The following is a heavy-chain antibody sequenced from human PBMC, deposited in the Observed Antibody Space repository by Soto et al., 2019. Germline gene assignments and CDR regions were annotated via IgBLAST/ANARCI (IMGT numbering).Heavy chain of an antibody. V-gene: IGHV4-61*01. J-gene: IGHJ6*02. Sequence: PSETLSLTCTVSGGSVSSGSYYWSWIRQPPGKGLEWIGYIYYSGSTNYNPSLKSRVTISVDTSKNQFSLKLSSVTAADTAVYYCARNYGEYAELGYYYYGMDVWGQGTTVTVSS. D-gene: IGHD4-17*01. CDR2: IYYSGST. CDR3: ARNYGEYAELGYYYYGMDV. CDR1: GGSVSSGSYY.